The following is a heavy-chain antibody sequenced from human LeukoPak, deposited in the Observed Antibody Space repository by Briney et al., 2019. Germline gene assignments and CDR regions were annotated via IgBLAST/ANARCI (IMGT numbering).Heavy chain of an antibody. D-gene: IGHD3-10*01. V-gene: IGHV3-7*03. Sequence: GGSLRLSCAASGFTFSSYWMSWVRQAPGKGLEWVANIKQDGSEKYYVDSVKGRFTISRDNAKNSLYLQMNSLRAEDTAVYYCAKDLYYYGSGSYFPFDYWGQGTLVTVSS. J-gene: IGHJ4*02. CDR2: IKQDGSEK. CDR3: AKDLYYYGSGSYFPFDY. CDR1: GFTFSSYW.